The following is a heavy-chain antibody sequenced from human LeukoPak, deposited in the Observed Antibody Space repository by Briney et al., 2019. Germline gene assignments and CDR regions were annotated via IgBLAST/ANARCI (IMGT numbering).Heavy chain of an antibody. CDR3: ATNLWFGDNWFDP. CDR1: GGSFSGYY. Sequence: ASETLSLTCAVYGGSFSGYYWSWIRQPPGKGLEWIGEINHSGSTNYSPSLKSRVTISVDTSKNQFSLKLSSVTAAGTAVYYCATNLWFGDNWFDPWGQGTLVTVSS. CDR2: INHSGST. D-gene: IGHD3-10*01. V-gene: IGHV4-34*01. J-gene: IGHJ5*02.